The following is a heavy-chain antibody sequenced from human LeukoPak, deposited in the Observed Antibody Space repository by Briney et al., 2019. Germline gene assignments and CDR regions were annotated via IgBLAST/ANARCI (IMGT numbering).Heavy chain of an antibody. Sequence: GGSLILSCAASGFTFSSYAMHWVRQAPGKGLEYVSGISSYGDSTYYADSVRGRFTISRDNSKNTLDLQMGSLRAEDMAVYYCARSTSGWYGKFDYWGQGTLVTVSS. V-gene: IGHV3-64*02. J-gene: IGHJ4*02. CDR3: ARSTSGWYGKFDY. CDR2: ISSYGDST. CDR1: GFTFSSYA. D-gene: IGHD6-19*01.